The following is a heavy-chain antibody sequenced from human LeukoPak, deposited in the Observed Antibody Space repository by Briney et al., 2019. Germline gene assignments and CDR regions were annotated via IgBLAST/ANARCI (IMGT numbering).Heavy chain of an antibody. Sequence: GGTLRLSCAASGFTFSSYGMSWVRQAPGKGLEWVSAISGSGGSTYYADSVKGRFTISRDNSKNTLYLQMNSLRAEDTAVYYCARDILRSGYYLDYWGQGTLVTVSS. CDR3: ARDILRSGYYLDY. CDR2: ISGSGGST. J-gene: IGHJ4*02. CDR1: GFTFSSYG. V-gene: IGHV3-23*01. D-gene: IGHD3-22*01.